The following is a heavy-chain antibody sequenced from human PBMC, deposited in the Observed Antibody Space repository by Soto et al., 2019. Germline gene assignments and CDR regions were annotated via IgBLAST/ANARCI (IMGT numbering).Heavy chain of an antibody. D-gene: IGHD6-25*01. Sequence: GGSLRPSCVASGFTFNTYWMSWVRQAPGKGLEWVANIKEDGSDKYYVDSVKGRFTISRDNAKNLLYLQMNRLGAGDTAMYYCASFKRGSSGDYWGQGTLVTVSS. J-gene: IGHJ4*02. CDR1: GFTFNTYW. CDR2: IKEDGSDK. CDR3: ASFKRGSSGDY. V-gene: IGHV3-7*01.